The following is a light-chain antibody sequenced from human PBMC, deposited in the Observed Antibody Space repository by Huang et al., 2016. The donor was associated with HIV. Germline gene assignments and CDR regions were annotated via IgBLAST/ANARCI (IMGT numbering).Light chain of an antibody. CDR2: NAF. CDR1: QTVHSSN. J-gene: IGKJ1*01. V-gene: IGKV3-20*01. CDR3: QQYGTSPRT. Sequence: EIVLTQSPGTLSLSPGERATLSCRASQTVHSSNLAWFQQKAGQAPRLLIYNAFRRATGIPERFSGSGSGTDFTLTISRLEPEDFAVYYCQQYGTSPRTFGQGTKLDIK.